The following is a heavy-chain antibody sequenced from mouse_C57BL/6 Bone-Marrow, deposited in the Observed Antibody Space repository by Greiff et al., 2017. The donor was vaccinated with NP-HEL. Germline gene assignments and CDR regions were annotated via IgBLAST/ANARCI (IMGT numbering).Heavy chain of an antibody. CDR3: ARRDLLLLFAY. D-gene: IGHD1-1*01. V-gene: IGHV1-81*01. J-gene: IGHJ3*01. Sequence: VHLVESGAELARPGASVKLSCKASGYTFTSYGISWVKQRTGQGLEWIGEIYPRSGNTYYNEKFKGKATLTADKSSSTAYMELRSLTSEDSAVYFCARRDLLLLFAYWGQGTLVTVSA. CDR2: IYPRSGNT. CDR1: GYTFTSYG.